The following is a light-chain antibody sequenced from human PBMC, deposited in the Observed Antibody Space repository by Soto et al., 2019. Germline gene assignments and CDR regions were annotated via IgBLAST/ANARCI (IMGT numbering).Light chain of an antibody. J-gene: IGKJ1*01. CDR3: QQTYSTLGTWT. CDR2: TAS. V-gene: IGKV1-39*01. CDR1: RNSATF. Sequence: DIQMTQSPSSLSASVGDRVTIFCRASRNSATFLNWYQQKPGKAPKLLIYTASSLQSGVPSRFSGSGSGTDFTLTISTLQPEDFATYYCQQTYSTLGTWTFGQGTKVDIK.